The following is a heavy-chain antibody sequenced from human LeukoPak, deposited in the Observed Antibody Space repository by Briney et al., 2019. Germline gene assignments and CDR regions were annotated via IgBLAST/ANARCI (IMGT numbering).Heavy chain of an antibody. D-gene: IGHD5-12*01. J-gene: IGHJ4*02. V-gene: IGHV4-38-2*02. Sequence: SETLSLTCTVSGYSISSGYYWGWIRQPPGKGLEWIGSIYYSGSTYYNPSLKSRVTISVDTSKNQFSLKLSSVTAADTAVYYCARDPYSGYGRFDYWGQGTLVTVSS. CDR3: ARDPYSGYGRFDY. CDR2: IYYSGST. CDR1: GYSISSGYY.